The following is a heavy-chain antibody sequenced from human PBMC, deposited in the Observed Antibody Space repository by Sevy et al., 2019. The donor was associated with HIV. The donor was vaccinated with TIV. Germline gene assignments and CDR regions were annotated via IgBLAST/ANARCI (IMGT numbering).Heavy chain of an antibody. CDR2: IYHSGST. V-gene: IGHV4-4*02. D-gene: IGHD3-22*01. J-gene: IGHJ6*02. Sequence: SETLSLTCAVSGGSISSSNWWSWVRQPPGKGLEWIGEIYHSGSTNYNPSLKSRVTISVDKSKNQFSLKLSSVTAADPAGYYCARHAQYYYDSSGYYPHYYYYYGMDVWGQGTTVTVSS. CDR3: ARHAQYYYDSSGYYPHYYYYYGMDV. CDR1: GGSISSSNW.